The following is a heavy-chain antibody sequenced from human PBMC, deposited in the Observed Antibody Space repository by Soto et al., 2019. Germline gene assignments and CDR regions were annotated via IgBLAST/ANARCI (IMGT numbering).Heavy chain of an antibody. V-gene: IGHV3-49*03. Sequence: GGSLRLSCTASGFTFGDFGMSWFRQAPGKGLEWVGFIRTKAYGEATQYAASVKGRFTISRDDSKSIAYLQMNSLKTEDTAVYYCTSPRDYSLCGQGTLVTVSS. J-gene: IGHJ4*01. CDR1: GFTFGDFG. D-gene: IGHD2-15*01. CDR2: IRTKAYGEAT. CDR3: TSPRDYSL.